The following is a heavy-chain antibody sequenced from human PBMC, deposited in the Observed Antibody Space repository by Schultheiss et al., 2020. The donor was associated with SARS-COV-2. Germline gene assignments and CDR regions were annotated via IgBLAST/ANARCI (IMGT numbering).Heavy chain of an antibody. V-gene: IGHV5-51*01. J-gene: IGHJ5*02. CDR1: GYGFSSHW. D-gene: IGHD6-25*01. CDR2: IYPGDSDT. Sequence: GGSLRLSCKGSGYGFSSHWIGWVRQTPGKGLEWMGIIYPGDSDTRYSPSFQGQVTISADKSISTAYLQWSSLKASDTAMYYCARLSGMQGFDPWGQGTLVTVSS. CDR3: ARLSGMQGFDP.